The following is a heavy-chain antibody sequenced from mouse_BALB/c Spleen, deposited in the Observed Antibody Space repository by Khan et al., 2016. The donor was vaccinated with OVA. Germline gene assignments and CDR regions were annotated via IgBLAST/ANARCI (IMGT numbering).Heavy chain of an antibody. CDR2: IRLKYDDYVT. J-gene: IGHJ2*01. V-gene: IGHV6-6*02. CDR1: GFTFSNYW. Sequence: EVQLEESGGGLVQPGGSMKLSCVASGFTFSNYWMNWVRQSPEKGLEWVAEIRLKYDDYVTHYAESVKGSFTISRDDSKRSVYLHMNNLRAEDTGIYYCWIMIWGQGTTLTGSS. CDR3: WIMI. D-gene: IGHD2-3*01.